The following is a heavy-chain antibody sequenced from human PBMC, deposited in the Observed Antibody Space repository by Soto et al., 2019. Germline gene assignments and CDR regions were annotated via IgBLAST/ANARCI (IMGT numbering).Heavy chain of an antibody. D-gene: IGHD6-19*01. J-gene: IGHJ4*02. CDR1: GGSFSGYY. V-gene: IGHV4-34*01. CDR3: ARGRGSGPYYFDY. CDR2: INHSGST. Sequence: QVQLQQWGAGLLKPSETLSLTCAVYGGSFSGYYWSWIRQPPGKGLEWIGEINHSGSTNYNPSLKSRVTISVDTSKNQFSLKLSSVTAADTAVYYGARGRGSGPYYFDYWGQGTLVTVSS.